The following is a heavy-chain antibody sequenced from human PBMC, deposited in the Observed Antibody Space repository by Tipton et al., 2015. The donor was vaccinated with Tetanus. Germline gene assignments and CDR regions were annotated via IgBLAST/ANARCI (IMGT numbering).Heavy chain of an antibody. CDR2: IWYDGSRT. D-gene: IGHD1-1*01. Sequence: SLRLSCIASGLPFSSSNMHWVRQAPGKGLEWVAVIWYDGSRTDYVDSVRARFTISRDNTKNILYMEMDGLRVEDTAIYYCARERGGAPQRYFARGGQGTLVTVPP. CDR3: ARERGGAPQRYFAR. V-gene: IGHV3-33*01. J-gene: IGHJ4*02. CDR1: GLPFSSSN.